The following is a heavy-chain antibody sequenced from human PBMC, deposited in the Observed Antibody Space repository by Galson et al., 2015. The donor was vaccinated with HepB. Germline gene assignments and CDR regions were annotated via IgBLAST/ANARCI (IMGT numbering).Heavy chain of an antibody. J-gene: IGHJ3*02. CDR1: GYTFTSYD. Sequence: SVKVSCKASGYTFTSYDINWVRQATGQGLEWMGWMNPNSGNTGYAQKFQGRVTMTRNTSISTAYMELNSLRSEDTAVYYCAKSMGEDGYNLGDGDAFDIWGQGTMVTVSS. CDR2: MNPNSGNT. CDR3: AKSMGEDGYNLGDGDAFDI. D-gene: IGHD5-24*01. V-gene: IGHV1-8*01.